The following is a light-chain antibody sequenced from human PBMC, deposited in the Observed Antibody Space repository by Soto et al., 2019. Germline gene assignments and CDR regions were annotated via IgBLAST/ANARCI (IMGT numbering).Light chain of an antibody. Sequence: EIVLTQSPATLSLSPGERATLSCRASQSLSSYLAWYQQKPGQAPRLLIHGASSRATGIPDRFSGSGSGTDFTLTISRLEPEDFAVYYCQQYGTSPQTFGQGTKV. CDR2: GAS. J-gene: IGKJ1*01. CDR1: QSLSSY. CDR3: QQYGTSPQT. V-gene: IGKV3-20*01.